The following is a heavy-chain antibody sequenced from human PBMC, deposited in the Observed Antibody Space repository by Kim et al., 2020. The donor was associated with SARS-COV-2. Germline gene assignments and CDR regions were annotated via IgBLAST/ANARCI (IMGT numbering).Heavy chain of an antibody. D-gene: IGHD2-15*01. CDR2: IRNKARTYAT. V-gene: IGHV3-72*01. J-gene: IGHJ1*01. CDR3: ARASGGSIQT. Sequence: GGSLRLSCGASGFDFSEHEMDWVRQAPGKGLEWVGRIRNKARTYATEYAASVKGRFTISRDDSKHSLFLQMNSLKSEDTAVYYCARASGGSIQTWGQGTLVIVSS. CDR1: GFDFSEHE.